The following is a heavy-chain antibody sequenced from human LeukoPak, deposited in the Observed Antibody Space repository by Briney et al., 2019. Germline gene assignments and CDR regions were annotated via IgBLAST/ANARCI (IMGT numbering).Heavy chain of an antibody. Sequence: ASVKVSCKASGYTFTSYDINWVRQATGQGLEWMGWMNPNSGNTGYAQKFQGRVAMTRNTSISTAYMELSSLRSEDTAVYYCARAVVGATTVFDYWGQGTLVTVSS. CDR2: MNPNSGNT. J-gene: IGHJ4*02. CDR1: GYTFTSYD. CDR3: ARAVVGATTVFDY. V-gene: IGHV1-8*01. D-gene: IGHD1-26*01.